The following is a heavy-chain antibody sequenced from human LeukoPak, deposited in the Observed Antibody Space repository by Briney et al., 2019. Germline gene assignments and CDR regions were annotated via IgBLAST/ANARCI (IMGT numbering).Heavy chain of an antibody. Sequence: SATLSLTCDVYGGSFSGYYWSWIRQPPGKGLEWIGEINHSGSTNYNPSLKSRVTISVDTSKNQFSLKLSSVTAADTAVYYCARDRTGVYGMDVWGQGTTVTVSS. D-gene: IGHD3/OR15-3a*01. CDR2: INHSGST. J-gene: IGHJ6*02. CDR3: ARDRTGVYGMDV. CDR1: GGSFSGYY. V-gene: IGHV4-34*01.